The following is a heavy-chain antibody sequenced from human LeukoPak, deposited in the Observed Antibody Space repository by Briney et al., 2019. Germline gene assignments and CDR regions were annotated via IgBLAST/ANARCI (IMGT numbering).Heavy chain of an antibody. J-gene: IGHJ4*02. CDR3: TSDLNHDSGG. V-gene: IGHV3-7*01. D-gene: IGHD3-22*01. CDR1: GFTFSTYW. Sequence: GGSLRLSCAASGFTFSTYWMNWVRQAPNKGLEWVANIKADGDEKHYVHSVRGRFTISRDNATNQVFLQMNSLRAEDTAIYYCTSDLNHDSGGWGQGTLVTVSS. CDR2: IKADGDEK.